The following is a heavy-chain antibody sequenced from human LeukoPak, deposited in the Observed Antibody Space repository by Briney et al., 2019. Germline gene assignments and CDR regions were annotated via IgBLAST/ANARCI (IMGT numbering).Heavy chain of an antibody. CDR3: ARGRATGYGIPHYFDY. J-gene: IGHJ4*02. CDR2: INPSGGST. D-gene: IGHD1-14*01. V-gene: IGHV1-46*01. Sequence: ASVKVSCKASGYTFTSYYMHWVRQAPGQGLEWMGIINPSGGSTSYAQKFQGRVTMTRDTSTSTVYMELSSLRSEDTAVYYCARGRATGYGIPHYFDYWGQGTLVTVSS. CDR1: GYTFTSYY.